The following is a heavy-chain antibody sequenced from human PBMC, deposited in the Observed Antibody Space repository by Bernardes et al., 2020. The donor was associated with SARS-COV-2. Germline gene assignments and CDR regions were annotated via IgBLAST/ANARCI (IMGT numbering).Heavy chain of an antibody. J-gene: IGHJ6*02. Sequence: SVKVSCKASGGTFSNHAIVWVRQAPGQGRLEWLGGIIPLFGTPDYAQTFQGRVTITADESTTTAYMELSSLRSDDTAVYYCARGSELAVTHYYYGMDVWGQGTTVTVSS. CDR2: IIPLFGTP. V-gene: IGHV1-69*13. CDR1: GGTFSNHA. D-gene: IGHD4-4*01. CDR3: ARGSELAVTHYYYGMDV.